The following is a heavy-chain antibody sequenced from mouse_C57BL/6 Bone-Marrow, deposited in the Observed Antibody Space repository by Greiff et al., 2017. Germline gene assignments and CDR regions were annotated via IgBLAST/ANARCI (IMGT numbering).Heavy chain of an antibody. CDR3: ARLSWDGGAYFDY. CDR2: IYPRSGNT. Sequence: QVQLQQSGAELARPGASVKLSCKASGYTFTSYGISWVKQRTGQGLEWIGEIYPRSGNTYYNEKFKGKATLTADKSSSTAYMELRSLTSEDAAVYFCARLSWDGGAYFDYWGQGTTLTVSS. V-gene: IGHV1-81*01. J-gene: IGHJ2*01. D-gene: IGHD4-1*01. CDR1: GYTFTSYG.